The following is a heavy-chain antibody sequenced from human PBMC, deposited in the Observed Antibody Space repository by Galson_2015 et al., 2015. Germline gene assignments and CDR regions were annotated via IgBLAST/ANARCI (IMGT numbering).Heavy chain of an antibody. V-gene: IGHV3-30*01. CDR3: ARVSSNDAFDI. D-gene: IGHD6-13*01. CDR1: GFTFSSYA. CDR2: ISYDGSNK. J-gene: IGHJ3*02. Sequence: SLRLSCAASGFTFSSYAMHWVRQAPGKGLEWVAVISYDGSNKYYADSVKGRFTISRDNSKNTLYLQMNSLRAEDTAVYYCARVSSNDAFDIWGQGTMVTVSS.